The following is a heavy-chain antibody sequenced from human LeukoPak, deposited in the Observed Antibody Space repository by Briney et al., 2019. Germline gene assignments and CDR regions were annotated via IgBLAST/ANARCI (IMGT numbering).Heavy chain of an antibody. D-gene: IGHD6-13*01. CDR3: AKSGTSLNYYYYYMDV. CDR2: ISGSGGST. Sequence: GGSLRLSCAASGLTFSSYAMSWVRQAPGKGLEWVSAISGSGGSTYYADSVKGRFTISRDNSKNTLYLQMNSLRAEDTAVYYCAKSGTSLNYYYYYMDVWGKGTTVTVSS. J-gene: IGHJ6*03. CDR1: GLTFSSYA. V-gene: IGHV3-23*01.